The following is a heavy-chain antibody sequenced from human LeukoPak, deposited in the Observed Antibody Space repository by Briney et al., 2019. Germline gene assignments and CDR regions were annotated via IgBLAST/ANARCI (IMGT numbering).Heavy chain of an antibody. CDR3: ARDRPLGYYIHAFDI. Sequence: PSETLSLTCTVSGDSISSYYWSWIRQPAGKGLEWIGRIYTSGSTNYNPSLKSRVTMSVDTSKNQFSLKLSSVTAADTAVYYCARDRPLGYYIHAFDIWGQGTMVTVSS. CDR2: IYTSGST. CDR1: GDSISSYY. V-gene: IGHV4-4*07. D-gene: IGHD2-15*01. J-gene: IGHJ3*02.